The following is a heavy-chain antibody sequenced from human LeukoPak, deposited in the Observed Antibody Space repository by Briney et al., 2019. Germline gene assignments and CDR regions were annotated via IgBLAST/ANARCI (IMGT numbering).Heavy chain of an antibody. CDR1: GFTFDNYA. CDR2: INWNTGSI. D-gene: IGHD2-2*01. V-gene: IGHV3-9*01. J-gene: IGHJ4*02. CDR3: AKDMAAGYCSSTSCYPFDY. Sequence: GRSLRLSCAASGFTFDNYAMHWGRHAPGKGLEWVSGINWNTGSIGYADSVKGRFTISRDNAKNSLYLQMNSLRTEDTALYYCAKDMAAGYCSSTSCYPFDYWGLGTLVTVSS.